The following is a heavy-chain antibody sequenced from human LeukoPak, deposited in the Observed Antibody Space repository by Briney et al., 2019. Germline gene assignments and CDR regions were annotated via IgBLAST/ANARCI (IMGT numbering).Heavy chain of an antibody. Sequence: ASVKVSCKVSGYTLTELSMHWVRQAPGKGLEWMGGFDPEDGETIYAQKFQGRVTMTEDTSTDTAYMELSSLRSEDTAVYYCATWVNWNYYFDYWGQGTLVTVSS. J-gene: IGHJ4*02. V-gene: IGHV1-24*01. CDR1: GYTLTELS. CDR2: FDPEDGET. D-gene: IGHD1-7*01. CDR3: ATWVNWNYYFDY.